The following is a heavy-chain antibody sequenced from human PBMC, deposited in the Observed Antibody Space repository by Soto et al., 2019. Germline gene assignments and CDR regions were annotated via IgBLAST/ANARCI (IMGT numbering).Heavy chain of an antibody. CDR2: IIPMFGTT. J-gene: IGHJ4*02. V-gene: IGHV1-69*13. CDR1: GDTSSSYG. D-gene: IGHD2-15*01. Sequence: ASVKVSCKASGDTSSSYGITWLRQAPGHGLEWMGGIIPMFGTTNYAQDFQGRVTITADESTSTAYMELSSLRSEDTAVYYCARVPPGYCSGGRCFWYYFDYWGQGSLVTVSS. CDR3: ARVPPGYCSGGRCFWYYFDY.